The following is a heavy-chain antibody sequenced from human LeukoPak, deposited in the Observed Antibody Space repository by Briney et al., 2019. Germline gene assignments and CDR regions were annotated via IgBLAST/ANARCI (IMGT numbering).Heavy chain of an antibody. D-gene: IGHD3-9*01. Sequence: SVKVSCTASGGTFSSYAISWVRQAPGQGLEWMGGIIPIFGTANYAQKFQGRVTITADESTSTAYMELSSLRSEDTAVYYCTGGSYYDILTGYPPKYYFDYWGQGTLVTVSS. V-gene: IGHV1-69*01. CDR1: GGTFSSYA. CDR3: TGGSYYDILTGYPPKYYFDY. CDR2: IIPIFGTA. J-gene: IGHJ4*02.